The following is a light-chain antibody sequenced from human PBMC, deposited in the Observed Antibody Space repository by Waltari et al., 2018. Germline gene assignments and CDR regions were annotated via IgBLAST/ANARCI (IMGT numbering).Light chain of an antibody. CDR2: DAY. CDR3: LQYNHWPPWT. J-gene: IGKJ1*01. CDR1: QSVGSK. V-gene: IGKV3-15*01. Sequence: EIEMTQSPATLSGSPGERATLACRASQSVGSKLAWYQQKPGQAPRLLIYDAYTRATGIPARFTGSGSGTEFTLTISSLQSEDFAVYHCLQYNHWPPWTFGQGTKVEIK.